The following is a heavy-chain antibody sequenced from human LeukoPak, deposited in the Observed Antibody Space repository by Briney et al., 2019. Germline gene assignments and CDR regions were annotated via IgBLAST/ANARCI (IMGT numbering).Heavy chain of an antibody. CDR2: INHSGST. V-gene: IGHV4-34*01. CDR1: GGSFSGYY. Sequence: SETLSLTCAVYGGSFSGYYWSWIRQPPGKGLEWIGEINHSGSTNYNPSLKSRVTISVDTSKNQFSLQLSSVTAADTAVYYCARVSAVPAAILYYYYGVYVCGQATTVTVSS. J-gene: IGHJ6*02. CDR3: ARVSAVPAAILYYYYGVYV. D-gene: IGHD2-2*01.